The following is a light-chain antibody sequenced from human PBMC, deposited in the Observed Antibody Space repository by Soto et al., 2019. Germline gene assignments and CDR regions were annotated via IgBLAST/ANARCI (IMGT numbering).Light chain of an antibody. CDR3: SSYAGSKNFV. J-gene: IGLJ1*01. CDR2: EVS. Sequence: QSALTQPPSASGSPGQSVTISCTGTSSDVGGYNYVSWYQHHPGKAPKLMIYEVSKRPSGVPDRFSGSKSGNTASLTVTGVQAEDEADYYCSSYAGSKNFVFGTGTKVTVL. CDR1: SSDVGGYNY. V-gene: IGLV2-8*01.